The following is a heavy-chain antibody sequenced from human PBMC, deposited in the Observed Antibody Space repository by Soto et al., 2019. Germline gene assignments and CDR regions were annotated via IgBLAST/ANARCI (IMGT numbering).Heavy chain of an antibody. J-gene: IGHJ4*02. D-gene: IGHD3-22*01. V-gene: IGHV2-5*02. CDR3: AHTMRGYYLFGY. Sequence: QITLKESGPTLVKPTQTLTLTCTFSGFSLSTSGVGVGWIRQPPGKALEWLALIYWDDDKRYSPSLKSRRTITKDTSKNQVVLTMTNMYPVDTATYYGAHTMRGYYLFGYWGQGTLVTVSS. CDR1: GFSLSTSGVG. CDR2: IYWDDDK.